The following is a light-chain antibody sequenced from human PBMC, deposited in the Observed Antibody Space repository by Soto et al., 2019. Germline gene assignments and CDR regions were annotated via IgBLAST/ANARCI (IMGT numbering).Light chain of an antibody. V-gene: IGKV1-39*01. CDR3: QQAYGAPPP. CDR1: QSITTF. Sequence: DIRVTQSPSSLSASVGDRVTITCRASQSITTFLNWYQQKPGNAPKLLIYAASSLQTGVPSRFSGSGSGTDFTLTISSLQREDFATYYCQQAYGAPPPFGQGTKVEIK. CDR2: AAS. J-gene: IGKJ1*01.